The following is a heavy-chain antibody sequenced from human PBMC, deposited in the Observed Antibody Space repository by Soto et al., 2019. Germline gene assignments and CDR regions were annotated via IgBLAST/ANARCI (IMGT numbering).Heavy chain of an antibody. D-gene: IGHD6-19*01. V-gene: IGHV3-30-3*01. J-gene: IGHJ4*02. CDR1: GFTFSSYA. CDR3: ARGNSPYSSGWHNRHFDY. CDR2: ISYDGSNK. Sequence: QVQLVESGGGVVQPGRSLKLSCAASGFTFSSYAMHWVRQAPGKGLEWVAVISYDGSNKYYADSVKGRFTISRDNSKNTLYLQMNSLRAEDTAVYYCARGNSPYSSGWHNRHFDYWGQGTLVTVSS.